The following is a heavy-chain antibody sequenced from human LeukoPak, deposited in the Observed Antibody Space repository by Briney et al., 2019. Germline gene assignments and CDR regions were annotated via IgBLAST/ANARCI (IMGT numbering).Heavy chain of an antibody. Sequence: GGSLRLSCVGSRFTFSSYWMSWVRQAPGKGLEWVANIKEDGSEIYYVASVKGRFTTSRDNAKNSLYLQMNSLRAEDTAIYYCARSPYSSSWYSSYMDVWGKGTTVTISS. J-gene: IGHJ6*03. CDR1: RFTFSSYW. CDR3: ARSPYSSSWYSSYMDV. CDR2: IKEDGSEI. D-gene: IGHD6-13*01. V-gene: IGHV3-7*01.